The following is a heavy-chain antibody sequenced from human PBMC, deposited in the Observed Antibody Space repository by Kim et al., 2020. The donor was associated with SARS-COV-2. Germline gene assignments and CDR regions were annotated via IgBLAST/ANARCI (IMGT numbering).Heavy chain of an antibody. CDR3: ARSGGSGWYGWFDP. Sequence: SQKFQGRVTITRDTSASTAYMELSSLRSEDTAVYYCARSGGSGWYGWFDPWGQGTLVTVSS. V-gene: IGHV1-3*01. J-gene: IGHJ5*02. D-gene: IGHD6-19*01.